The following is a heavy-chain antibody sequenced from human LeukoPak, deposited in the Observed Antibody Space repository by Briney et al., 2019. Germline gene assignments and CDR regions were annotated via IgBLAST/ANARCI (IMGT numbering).Heavy chain of an antibody. J-gene: IGHJ3*02. CDR2: IYPSGST. CDR3: ARLGYCSGGSCYSAFDI. CDR1: GGSIRSVRYY. Sequence: PSQTLSLTCTVSGGSIRSVRYYWSWFPQPPGKGLEWLGRIYPSGSTNYNPALKSRVTISVDTSKNQFSLKLSSVTAADTAVYYCARLGYCSGGSCYSAFDIWGQGTMVTVSS. V-gene: IGHV4-61*02. D-gene: IGHD2-15*01.